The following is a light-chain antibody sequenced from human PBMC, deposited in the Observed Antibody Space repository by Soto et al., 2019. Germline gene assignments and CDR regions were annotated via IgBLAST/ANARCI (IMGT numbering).Light chain of an antibody. J-gene: IGKJ1*01. V-gene: IGKV2-24*01. CDR1: QNLVHSDGTTF. CDR2: KIS. CDR3: MQATHFPRT. Sequence: DAVLTQAPLSSPVTLGQPASISCRSSQNLVHSDGTTFLSWLHQRPGQPPRLLIYKISNRLSGVPDRFSGSGTGTECTLKIGRVEAEDVGVYYCMQATHFPRTFGQGTKVEIK.